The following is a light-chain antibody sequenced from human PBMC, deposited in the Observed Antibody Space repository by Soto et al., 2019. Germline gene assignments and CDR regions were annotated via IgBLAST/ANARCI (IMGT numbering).Light chain of an antibody. J-gene: IGLJ1*01. V-gene: IGLV3-21*04. CDR3: QVWDGSSDHQV. CDR1: NIGSKS. CDR2: YDS. Sequence: SYELTQPPSVSVAPGKTARITCGGNNIGSKSVHWYQQKPGQAPVLVIYYDSDRPSGIPERFSDSNSGNTATLTISRVEAGDEAYYYWQVWDGSSDHQVFGTGTKLTVL.